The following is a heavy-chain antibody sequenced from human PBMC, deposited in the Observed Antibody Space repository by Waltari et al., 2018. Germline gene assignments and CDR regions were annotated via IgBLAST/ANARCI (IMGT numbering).Heavy chain of an antibody. V-gene: IGHV4-30-4*01. CDR2: IYYNGIT. CDR1: GASLSVGNYD. Sequence: QVQLQESGPGVVKSSETLSLTCSVSGASLSVGNYDWNWIRQRPGQGPEWIGHIYYNGITYYTASLRSRVTLSLDTSNNRFSMTLVSVTAADTAVYYCARGGTTRGPWGQGTRVTVS. CDR3: ARGGTTRGP. D-gene: IGHD1-1*01. J-gene: IGHJ5*02.